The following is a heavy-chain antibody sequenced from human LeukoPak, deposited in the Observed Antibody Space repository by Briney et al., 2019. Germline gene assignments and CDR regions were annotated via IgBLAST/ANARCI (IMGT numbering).Heavy chain of an antibody. CDR3: AKDLAYYGGNLDY. J-gene: IGHJ4*02. CDR1: GLTFSSHG. CDR2: IRYDASNK. V-gene: IGHV3-30*02. D-gene: IGHD4-23*01. Sequence: PGGSLRLSCAASGLTFSSHGMHSVRQAPGKGLEWVAFIRYDASNKYYADSVKGRFTISRDNSKNTLYLQMNTLRPEDTAVYYCAKDLAYYGGNLDYWGQGTLVTVSS.